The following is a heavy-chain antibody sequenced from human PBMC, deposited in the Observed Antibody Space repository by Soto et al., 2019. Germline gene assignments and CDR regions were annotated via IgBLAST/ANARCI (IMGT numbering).Heavy chain of an antibody. J-gene: IGHJ6*02. CDR2: IIPIFGTA. CDR3: ARGECSSTSCYVYYYYGMDV. D-gene: IGHD2-2*01. CDR1: GGTFSSYA. V-gene: IGHV1-69*01. Sequence: VQLVQSGAEVKKPGSSVKVSCKASGGTFSSYAISWVRQAPGQGLEWMGGIIPIFGTANYAQKFQGRVTITADESTSTAYMELSSLRSEDTAVYYCARGECSSTSCYVYYYYGMDVWGQGTTVTVSS.